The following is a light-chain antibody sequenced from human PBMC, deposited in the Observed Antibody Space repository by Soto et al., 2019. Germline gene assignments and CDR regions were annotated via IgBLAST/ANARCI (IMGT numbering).Light chain of an antibody. CDR2: EGS. Sequence: QSVLTQPASVSGSPGQSITISCTGTSSDVGNYNLVSWYQQHPGKAPKLMIYEGSKRPSGVSNRFSGSKSGNTASLTISGLQAEDEADYYCYSYAGSSTYVFGTGTKLTVL. J-gene: IGLJ1*01. CDR3: YSYAGSSTYV. CDR1: SSDVGNYNL. V-gene: IGLV2-23*01.